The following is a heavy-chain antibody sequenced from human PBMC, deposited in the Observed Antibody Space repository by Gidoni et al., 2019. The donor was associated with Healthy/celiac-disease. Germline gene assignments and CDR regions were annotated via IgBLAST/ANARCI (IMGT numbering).Heavy chain of an antibody. Sequence: HLQLQEPGPGLLKPSGLLSLPCTVSGSRFSSSNYYWGWIRQPPGKGLELIGTIYYRGSTYYDPSVKSRVTISVDTSRNQFSLKLSSVTAADTAVYYCARRSGYSSAWYDDWGQGTLVTVSS. CDR1: GSRFSSSNYY. J-gene: IGHJ4*02. D-gene: IGHD6-19*01. CDR3: ARRSGYSSAWYDD. V-gene: IGHV4-39*01. CDR2: IYYRGST.